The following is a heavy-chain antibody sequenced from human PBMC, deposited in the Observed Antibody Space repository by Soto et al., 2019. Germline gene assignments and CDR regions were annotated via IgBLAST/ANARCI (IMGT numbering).Heavy chain of an antibody. CDR1: GWTFSGYY. D-gene: IGHD3-3*01. V-gene: IGHV4-34*01. CDR2: INHSGST. J-gene: IGHJ6*03. Sequence: PSDTLSLTFAVYGWTFSGYYWSGIRQPPGKGLEWIGKINHSGSTNYNPSLKSRVTISVDTSKNQFSLKLSSVTAADTAVYYCAREFRTTWGYDFWSGPQRERAYYYYYMDVWGKGTTVT. CDR3: AREFRTTWGYDFWSGPQRERAYYYYYMDV.